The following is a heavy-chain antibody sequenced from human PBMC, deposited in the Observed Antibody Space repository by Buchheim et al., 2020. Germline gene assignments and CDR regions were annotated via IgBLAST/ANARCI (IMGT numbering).Heavy chain of an antibody. CDR2: LIPIFGTA. V-gene: IGHV1-69*06. CDR3: ASRYDILTGNYYYYGMDV. J-gene: IGHJ6*02. D-gene: IGHD3-9*01. Sequence: QVQLVQSGAEVKKPGSSVKVSCKASGGTFSSYAISWVRQAPGQGLEWMGGLIPIFGTANYAQKFQGRVTITADKSTSKAYMELSSLRSEDTAVYYCASRYDILTGNYYYYGMDVWGQGTT. CDR1: GGTFSSYA.